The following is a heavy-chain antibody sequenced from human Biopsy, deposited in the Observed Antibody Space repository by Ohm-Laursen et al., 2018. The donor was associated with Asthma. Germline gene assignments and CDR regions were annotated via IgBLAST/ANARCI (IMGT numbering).Heavy chain of an antibody. CDR2: IIPMYGVP. CDR3: ARTYYDFLTGQVNDAFAI. V-gene: IGHV1-69*13. Sequence: ASVKVSCKASGGTFRTYAFNWVRQAPGQGLEWMGGIIPMYGVPKVAQKFQGRVTITADESTSTAYMEMSSLRSEDTAVYYCARTYYDFLTGQVNDAFAIWGQGTMVTVSS. CDR1: GGTFRTYA. J-gene: IGHJ3*02. D-gene: IGHD3-9*01.